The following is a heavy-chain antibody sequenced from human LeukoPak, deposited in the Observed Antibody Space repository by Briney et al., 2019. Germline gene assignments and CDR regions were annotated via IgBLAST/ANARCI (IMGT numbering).Heavy chain of an antibody. D-gene: IGHD3-10*01. CDR2: ISSSGSTI. Sequence: GGSLRLSCAASGFTFSDYYMSWIRQAPGKGLEWISYISSSGSTIYYADSVKGRFTISRDNAKNSLYLQMNSLRAEDTAVYYCARDPYYYGSGSYLDYWGQGTLVTVSS. V-gene: IGHV3-11*01. J-gene: IGHJ4*02. CDR3: ARDPYYYGSGSYLDY. CDR1: GFTFSDYY.